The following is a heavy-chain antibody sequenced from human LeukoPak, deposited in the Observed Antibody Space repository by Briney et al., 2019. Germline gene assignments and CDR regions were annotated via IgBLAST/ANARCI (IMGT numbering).Heavy chain of an antibody. CDR1: GFPFNHYY. Sequence: PGGSLRLSCAASGFPFNHYYMSWIRQAPGKGLEWVSYMTTDSATYYADSVRGRFTISRDNAKNSLYLQMDSLRAEDTAVYYCARDRSTTPGRCDYYMDVWGKGTTVTVSS. CDR2: MTTDSAT. D-gene: IGHD2-2*01. V-gene: IGHV3-11*01. CDR3: ARDRSTTPGRCDYYMDV. J-gene: IGHJ6*03.